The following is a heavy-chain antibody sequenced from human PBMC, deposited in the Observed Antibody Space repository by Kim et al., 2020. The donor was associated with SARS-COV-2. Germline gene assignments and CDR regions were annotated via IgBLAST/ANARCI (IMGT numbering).Heavy chain of an antibody. CDR3: AKGVRDGGGY. CDR2: ISGSGGTI. Sequence: GGSLRLSCAASGLTFSSYAMTWVRQAPGKGVEWVSGISGSGGTIYYADSVKGRFTISRDNSKNTLYLQMDSLRAEDTAVYYCAKGVRDGGGYWGQGTLVTVSS. D-gene: IGHD3-16*01. CDR1: GLTFSSYA. V-gene: IGHV3-23*01. J-gene: IGHJ4*02.